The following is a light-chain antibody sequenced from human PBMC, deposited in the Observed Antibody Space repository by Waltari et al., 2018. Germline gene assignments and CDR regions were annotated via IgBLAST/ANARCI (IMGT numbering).Light chain of an antibody. CDR2: DVS. V-gene: IGLV2-23*02. Sequence: QSALTQPASVSGSPGQSITISCTGPSSDVGGYNYVSWYQQYPGKAPKLMIYDVSKRPSGVSNRFSGSKSGNTASLTISGLQAEDEADYYCCSYAGSRIHVLLGGGTKLTVL. J-gene: IGLJ2*01. CDR3: CSYAGSRIHVL. CDR1: SSDVGGYNY.